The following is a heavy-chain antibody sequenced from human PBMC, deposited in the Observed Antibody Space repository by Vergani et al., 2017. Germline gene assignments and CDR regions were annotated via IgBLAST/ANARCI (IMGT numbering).Heavy chain of an antibody. CDR3: GRYLGGIGGYYIDH. J-gene: IGHJ4*02. V-gene: IGHV3-23*04. CDR2: IFSRGDST. CDR1: GFTFSDYS. D-gene: IGHD3-10*01. Sequence: EVQLVESGGGLVQPGGSLRLSCAASGFTFSDYSMSWVRQAPGKGLEWVSGIFSRGDSTYYADSVRGRFTISRDNSESTVSLQMSRLRADDTAVYYCGRYLGGIGGYYIDHWGQGTPVTVSS.